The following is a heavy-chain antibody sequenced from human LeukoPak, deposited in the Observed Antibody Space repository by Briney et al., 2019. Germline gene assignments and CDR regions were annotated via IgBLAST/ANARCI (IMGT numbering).Heavy chain of an antibody. CDR3: ARAVDPHRYDCSGFDQ. V-gene: IGHV3-48*03. CDR2: ISFSGDII. Sequence: PGGSLTLSCAASGFTFSAYEMNWVRQAPGRGLEWVSYISFSGDIIHYADSVKGRFTVSRENTKNSLYLQMNSLRAEDTAVYYCARAVDPHRYDCSGFDQRGQVTMVTVSS. CDR1: GFTFSAYE. D-gene: IGHD3-22*01. J-gene: IGHJ4*02.